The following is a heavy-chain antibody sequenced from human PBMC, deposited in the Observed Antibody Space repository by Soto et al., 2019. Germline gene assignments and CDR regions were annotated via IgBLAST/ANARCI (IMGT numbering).Heavy chain of an antibody. Sequence: GGSLRLSCAASGFTVSSSFISWVRQAPGKGLEWVSIYYSGGSTYYADSVKGRFSISGDNFENTLYLQMNSPRAEDTAVYYCARSILTGYYGLGYWGQGTLVTVSS. CDR2: YYSGGST. V-gene: IGHV3-53*01. D-gene: IGHD3-9*01. CDR3: ARSILTGYYGLGY. J-gene: IGHJ4*02. CDR1: GFTVSSSF.